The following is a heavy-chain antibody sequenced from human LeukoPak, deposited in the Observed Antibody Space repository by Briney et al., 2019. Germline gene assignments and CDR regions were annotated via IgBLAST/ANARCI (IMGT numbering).Heavy chain of an antibody. CDR2: ISYDGSNK. V-gene: IGHV3-30*03. Sequence: PGRSLRLSCAASGFTFSSYGMHWVRQAPGKGLEWVAVISYDGSNKYYADSVKGRFTISRDNSKNTLYLQMNRLRAEDTAVYYCAVVQSWEGGFDYWGQGTLVTVSS. CDR1: GFTFSSYG. CDR3: AVVQSWEGGFDY. J-gene: IGHJ4*02. D-gene: IGHD1-26*01.